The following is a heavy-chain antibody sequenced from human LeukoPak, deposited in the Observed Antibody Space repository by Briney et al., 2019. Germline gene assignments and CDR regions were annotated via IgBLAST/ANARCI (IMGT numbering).Heavy chain of an antibody. Sequence: PSQTLSLTCAVSGGSISSGGYSWSWIRQPPGKGLEWIGYIYHSGSTYYNPSLKSRVTISVDRSKNQFSLKLSSVTAADTAVYYCATLTISEPPYGMDVWGQGTTVTVSS. CDR3: ATLTISEPPYGMDV. V-gene: IGHV4-30-2*01. J-gene: IGHJ6*02. CDR2: IYHSGST. CDR1: GGSISSGGYS. D-gene: IGHD3-3*01.